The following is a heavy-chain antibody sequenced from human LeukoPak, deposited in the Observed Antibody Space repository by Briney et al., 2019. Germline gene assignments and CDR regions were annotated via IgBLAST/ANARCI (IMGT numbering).Heavy chain of an antibody. J-gene: IGHJ3*02. CDR2: INLNSGGT. CDR3: ARDPVPPQDFLEWFLYAFDI. CDR1: GYTFTGYY. D-gene: IGHD3-3*01. V-gene: IGHV1-2*02. Sequence: GASVKVSCKASGYTFTGYYMHWVRQAPGQGLEWMGWINLNSGGTNYAQKFQGRVTMTRDTSISTAYMELSRLRSDDTAVYYCARDPVPPQDFLEWFLYAFDIWGRGTMVTVSS.